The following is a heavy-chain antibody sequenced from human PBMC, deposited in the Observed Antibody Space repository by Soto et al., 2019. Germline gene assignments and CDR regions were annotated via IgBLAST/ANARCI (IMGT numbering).Heavy chain of an antibody. D-gene: IGHD2-15*01. CDR2: IYSGGST. Sequence: EVQLVESGGGLVQPGGSLRLSCAASGFTVSSNYMSWVRQAPGKGLEWVSVIYSGGSTYYADSVKGRFTISRDNSKNTLYLKMNSLRAEDTAVYYCASGYCSGGSCYSYYFDYCGQGILVTVSS. CDR1: GFTVSSNY. V-gene: IGHV3-66*01. J-gene: IGHJ4*02. CDR3: ASGYCSGGSCYSYYFDY.